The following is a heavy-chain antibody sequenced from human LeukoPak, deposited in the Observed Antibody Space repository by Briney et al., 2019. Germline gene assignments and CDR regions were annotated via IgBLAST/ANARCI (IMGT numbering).Heavy chain of an antibody. D-gene: IGHD3-10*01. CDR2: INPNSGGT. Sequence: GASVKVSCKASGYTFTAYYIHWVRQAPGQGLEWMGWINPNSGGTNYAQRFQGRVTMTRSTSITTAYMELSRLRSDDTAVYYCASPWGRWFGELIWYFDLWGRGTLVTVSS. CDR1: GYTFTAYY. J-gene: IGHJ2*01. V-gene: IGHV1-2*02. CDR3: ASPWGRWFGELIWYFDL.